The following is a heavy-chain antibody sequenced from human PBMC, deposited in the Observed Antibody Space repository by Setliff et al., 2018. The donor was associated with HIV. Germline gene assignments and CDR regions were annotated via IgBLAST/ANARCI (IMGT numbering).Heavy chain of an antibody. V-gene: IGHV4-59*01. J-gene: IGHJ3*02. CDR2: IYYSGST. D-gene: IGHD2-15*01. CDR1: GGSISSNY. Sequence: SETLSLTCTVSGGSISSNYWSWMRQPPGKGLEWIGHIYYSGSTNYNPSLKSRVTISVVTSRNQFSLNLSSVTAADTAVYYCARFPLLHKNAFDIWGQGTMVTVSS. CDR3: ARFPLLHKNAFDI.